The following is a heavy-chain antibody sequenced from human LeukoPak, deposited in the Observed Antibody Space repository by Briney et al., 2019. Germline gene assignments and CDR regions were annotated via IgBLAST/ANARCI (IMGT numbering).Heavy chain of an antibody. CDR2: ISYDGSNK. D-gene: IGHD3-3*01. J-gene: IGHJ4*02. V-gene: IGHV3-30*04. Sequence: GRSLRLSCAASGFTFSSYAMHWVRQAPGKGLEWVAVISYDGSNKYYADSVKGRFTISRDNSKNTLYLQMNSLRAEDTAVYYCARGGLTITMFGVPIIRNFDYWGQGTLVTVSS. CDR1: GFTFSSYA. CDR3: ARGGLTITMFGVPIIRNFDY.